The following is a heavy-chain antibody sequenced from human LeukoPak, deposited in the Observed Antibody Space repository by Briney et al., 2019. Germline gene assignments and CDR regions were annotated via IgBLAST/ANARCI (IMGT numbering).Heavy chain of an antibody. J-gene: IGHJ5*02. CDR1: GGSVSSSTYF. CDR2: IYYSGST. CDR3: ARDLLAEYYYGSGSYPNWFDP. V-gene: IGHV4-39*07. Sequence: PSETLSLTCTVSGGSVSSSTYFWVWIRQPPGKGLEWIGSIYYSGSTYYNPSLESRVTISVDTTKNKFSLKPSSVTAADTAVYYCARDLLAEYYYGSGSYPNWFDPWGQGTLVTVSS. D-gene: IGHD3-10*01.